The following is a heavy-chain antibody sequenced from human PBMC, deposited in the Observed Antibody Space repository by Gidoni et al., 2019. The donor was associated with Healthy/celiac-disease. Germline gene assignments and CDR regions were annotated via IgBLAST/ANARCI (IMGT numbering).Heavy chain of an antibody. CDR2: T. Sequence: TYYNPSLKSRVTISVDTSKNQFSLKLSSVTAADTAVYYCARAPYYYDSSGYNPTSSYWYFDLWGRGTLVTVSS. CDR3: ARAPYYYDSSGYNPTSSYWYFDL. V-gene: IGHV4-30-2*05. J-gene: IGHJ2*01. D-gene: IGHD3-22*01.